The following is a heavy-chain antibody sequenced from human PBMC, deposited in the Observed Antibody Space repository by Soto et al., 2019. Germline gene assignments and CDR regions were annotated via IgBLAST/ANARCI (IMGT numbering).Heavy chain of an antibody. V-gene: IGHV6-1*01. D-gene: IGHD5-18*01. CDR1: GDSVSSNSAA. CDR3: ARGGNSFGFGYFDY. J-gene: IGHJ4*02. Sequence: SQTLSLTCAISGDSVSSNSAAWHWIRQSPSRGLEWLGRTSYRSRWYDDYAVSVKGRITINPDTSKNQFSLQLNSVTPEDTAVYYCARGGNSFGFGYFDYWGQGTLVTVSS. CDR2: TSYRSRWYD.